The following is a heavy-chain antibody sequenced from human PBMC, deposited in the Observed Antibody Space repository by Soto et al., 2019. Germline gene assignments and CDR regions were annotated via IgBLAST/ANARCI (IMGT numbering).Heavy chain of an antibody. CDR1: GGAISDSNDH. Sequence: PSETLSLTCTVSGGAISDSNDHWGWIRQSPGQGLEWIGNIFYSGSTNYNPSLKSRVIISVDTSKNQFSLKVSSVTAADTAVYYCVRERRNRSALFYSVSWRHGPLVIVSS. CDR3: VRERRNRSALFYSVS. J-gene: IGHJ4*01. V-gene: IGHV4-31*03. CDR2: IFYSGST. D-gene: IGHD2-15*01.